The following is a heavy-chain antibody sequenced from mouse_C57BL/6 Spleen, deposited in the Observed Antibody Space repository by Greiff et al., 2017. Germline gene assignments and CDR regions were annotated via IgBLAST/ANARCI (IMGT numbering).Heavy chain of an antibody. J-gene: IGHJ1*03. CDR1: GYTFTSYW. CDR2: IYPSDSET. V-gene: IGHV1-61*01. Sequence: VQLQQSGAELVKPGASVKLSCTASGYTFTSYWMDWVKQRPGQGLEWIGNIYPSDSETHYNQKFKDKATLTVDKSSSTAYMQLSSLTSEDSAVYYCARDYYYGSSYGYWYFDVWGTGTTVTVSS. D-gene: IGHD1-1*01. CDR3: ARDYYYGSSYGYWYFDV.